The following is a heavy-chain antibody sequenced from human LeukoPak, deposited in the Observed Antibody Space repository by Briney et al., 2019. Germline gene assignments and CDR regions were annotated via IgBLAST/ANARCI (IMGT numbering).Heavy chain of an antibody. CDR1: GGSISSSSYY. CDR3: ARVGGVGATFGGYYYYGMDV. J-gene: IGHJ6*02. Sequence: PSETLSLTCTVSGGSISSSSYYWGWIRQPPGKGLEWIGSIYYSGSTYYNPSLKSRVTISVDTSKNQFSLKLSSVTAADTAVYYCARVGGVGATFGGYYYYGMDVWGQGTTVTVSS. V-gene: IGHV4-39*07. D-gene: IGHD1-26*01. CDR2: IYYSGST.